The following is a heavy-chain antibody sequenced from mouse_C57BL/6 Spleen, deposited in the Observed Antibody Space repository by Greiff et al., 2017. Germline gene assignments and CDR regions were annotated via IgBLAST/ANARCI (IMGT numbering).Heavy chain of an antibody. CDR1: GYTFTSYD. CDR2: IYPGSGST. J-gene: IGHJ2*01. D-gene: IGHD1-3*01. CDR3: SKIDLLIDY. Sequence: VQLQESGPELVKPGASVKLSCKASGYTFTSYDINWVKQRPGQGLEWIGDIYPGSGSTNYNEKFKSKATLTVATSSSTASMQLSSLTAEDSAVYYCSKIDLLIDYWGQGTTLTVSS. V-gene: IGHV1-55*01.